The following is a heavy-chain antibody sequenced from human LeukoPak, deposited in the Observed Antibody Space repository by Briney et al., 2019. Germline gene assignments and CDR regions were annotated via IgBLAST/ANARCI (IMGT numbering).Heavy chain of an antibody. CDR1: GYTFTSYG. V-gene: IGHV1-8*03. D-gene: IGHD5-18*01. CDR2: MNPNSGNT. Sequence: GASVKVSCKASGYTFTSYGISWVRQATGQGLEWMGWMNPNSGNTGYAQKFQGRVTITRNTSISTAYMELSSLRSEDTAVYYCARVRRGYSYGYYFDYWGQGTLVTVSS. J-gene: IGHJ4*02. CDR3: ARVRRGYSYGYYFDY.